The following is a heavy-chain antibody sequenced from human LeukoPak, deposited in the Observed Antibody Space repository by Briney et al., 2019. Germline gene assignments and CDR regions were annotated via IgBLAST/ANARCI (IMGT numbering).Heavy chain of an antibody. CDR3: VRDHSGWSLDP. D-gene: IGHD6-19*01. V-gene: IGHV3-48*04. CDR1: GFTFSSYS. CDR2: ISSSGSTI. J-gene: IGHJ5*02. Sequence: GGSLRLSCAASGFTFSSYSMNWVRQAPGKGLGWVSYISSSGSTIYYADSVKGRFTISRDNAKNSLYLQMNSLRAEDTAVYYCVRDHSGWSLDPWGQGTLVTVSS.